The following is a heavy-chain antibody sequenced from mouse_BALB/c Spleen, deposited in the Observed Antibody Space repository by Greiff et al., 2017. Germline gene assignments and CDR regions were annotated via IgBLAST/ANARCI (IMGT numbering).Heavy chain of an antibody. D-gene: IGHD1-1*01. J-gene: IGHJ1*01. CDR3: ARFYYYGSSYSRYFDV. Sequence: VMLVESGPGLVAPSQSLSITCTVSGFSLTSYGVHWVRQPPGKGLEWLGVIWAGGSTNYNSALMSRLSISNDNSNSQVFLKMNSLQTDDTAMYYCARFYYYGSSYSRYFDVWGAGTTVTVSS. CDR1: GFSLTSYG. V-gene: IGHV2-9*02. CDR2: IWAGGST.